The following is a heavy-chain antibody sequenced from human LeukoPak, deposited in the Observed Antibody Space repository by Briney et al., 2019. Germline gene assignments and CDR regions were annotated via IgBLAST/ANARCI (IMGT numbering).Heavy chain of an antibody. V-gene: IGHV4-30-4*08. J-gene: IGHJ4*02. CDR3: ARAPRVRGVIYYFDY. CDR1: GGSISSGDYY. D-gene: IGHD3-10*01. CDR2: IYYSGST. Sequence: SETLSLTCTVSGGSISSGDYYWSWIRQPPGKGLEWIGYIYYSGSTYYNPSLKSRVTISVDTSKNQFSLKLSSVTAADTAVYYCARAPRVRGVIYYFDYWGQGTLVTASS.